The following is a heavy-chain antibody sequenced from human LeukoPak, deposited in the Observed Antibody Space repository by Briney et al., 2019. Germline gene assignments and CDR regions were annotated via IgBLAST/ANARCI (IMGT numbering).Heavy chain of an antibody. CDR3: VRQGTNSGYYLLDY. CDR2: VAHKGPTVYSPTLNR. CDR1: GDYLSDYY. Sequence: SETLSLTCAVYGDYLSDYYWSWIRQSPGKGLQWIGEVAHKGPTVYSPTLNRKYNPSLESRVTMSVDPSKNQFSLKLTSVTVADTATYYCVRQGTNSGYYLLDYWGPGHLVTVPS. J-gene: IGHJ4*02. D-gene: IGHD3-3*01. V-gene: IGHV4-34*01.